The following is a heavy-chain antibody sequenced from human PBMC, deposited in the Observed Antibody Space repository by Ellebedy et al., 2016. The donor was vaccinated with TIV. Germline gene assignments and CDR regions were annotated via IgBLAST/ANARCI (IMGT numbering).Heavy chain of an antibody. CDR2: IVSGGTST. CDR1: ELTFTGYR. V-gene: IGHV3-74*01. J-gene: IGHJ4*02. CDR3: ARETATELHY. D-gene: IGHD5-12*01. Sequence: GESLKISCVASELTFTGYRMHWVRQDPGKGLVWVSRIVSGGTSTRYADSVMGRFTISRDNAKSTLYLQMNSLRAEDTAVYYCARETATELHYWGQGTLVTVSS.